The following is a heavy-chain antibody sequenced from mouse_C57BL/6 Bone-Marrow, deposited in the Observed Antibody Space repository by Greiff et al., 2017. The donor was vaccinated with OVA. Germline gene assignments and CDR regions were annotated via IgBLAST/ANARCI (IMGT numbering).Heavy chain of an antibody. D-gene: IGHD2-4*01. J-gene: IGHJ1*03. V-gene: IGHV1-55*01. CDR2: IYPGSGST. CDR1: GYTLTSYW. CDR3: ARSGDYDGYWYFDV. Sequence: QVQLQQPGAELVKPGASVKMSCKASGYTLTSYWITWVKQRPGQGLEWIGDIYPGSGSTNYNEKFKSKATLTVDTSSSTAYMQLSSLTSEDSAVYYCARSGDYDGYWYFDVWGTGTTVTVSS.